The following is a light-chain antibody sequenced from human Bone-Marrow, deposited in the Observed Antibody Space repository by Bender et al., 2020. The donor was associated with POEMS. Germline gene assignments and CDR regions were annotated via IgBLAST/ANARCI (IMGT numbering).Light chain of an antibody. CDR3: AAWEDSLNGWV. V-gene: IGLV3-21*01. CDR2: SDT. CDR1: DIGSKS. Sequence: YVLTQPPSVSVAPGKTARITCGGNDIGSKSVHWYHQKPGQAPVLVIYSDTDRASGIPDRFSGANSGNSATLTIRRVEAGDEADYYCAAWEDSLNGWVFGGGTKLTVL. J-gene: IGLJ3*02.